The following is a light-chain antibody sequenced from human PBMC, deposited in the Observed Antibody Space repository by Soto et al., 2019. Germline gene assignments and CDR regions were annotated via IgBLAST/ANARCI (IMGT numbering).Light chain of an antibody. V-gene: IGKV3-20*01. CDR1: QSVSSNY. CDR2: GAT. J-gene: IGKJ5*01. Sequence: TVLTQSPATLSLSPGERATLSCRASQSVSSNYLAWYQQKPGQAPRVLIFGATSRATGIPHRFRCRGFGTGFTLTISRLEPEDFAVYYCQQDCSSPITLGQGTRLEIK. CDR3: QQDCSSPIT.